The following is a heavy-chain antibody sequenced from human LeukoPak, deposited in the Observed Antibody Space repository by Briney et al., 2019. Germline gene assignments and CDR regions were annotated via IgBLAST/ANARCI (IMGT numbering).Heavy chain of an antibody. J-gene: IGHJ4*02. V-gene: IGHV1-18*01. CDR1: GYIFTSYG. Sequence: GASVKVSCKASGYIFTSYGISWVRQAPGQGLEWMEWISAYNGNTNYAQKLQGRVTMTTDTSTSTAYMELRSLRSDDTAVYYCARDPPAAEEDYWGQGTLVTVSS. CDR3: ARDPPAAEEDY. D-gene: IGHD6-13*01. CDR2: ISAYNGNT.